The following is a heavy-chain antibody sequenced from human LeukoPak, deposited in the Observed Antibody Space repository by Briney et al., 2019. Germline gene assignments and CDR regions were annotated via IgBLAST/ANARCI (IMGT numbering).Heavy chain of an antibody. CDR1: GFTFSDYY. V-gene: IGHV3-23*01. CDR3: AKAPVTSCRGAYCYPFDS. D-gene: IGHD2-21*01. Sequence: PGGSLRLSCAASGFTFSDYYMSWIRQAPGKGLEWVSAISGSGGSTYYADSVKGRFTISRDNSKNTLYLQMNSLRAEDAAVYFCAKAPVTSCRGAYCYPFDSWGQGTLVTVSS. J-gene: IGHJ4*02. CDR2: ISGSGGST.